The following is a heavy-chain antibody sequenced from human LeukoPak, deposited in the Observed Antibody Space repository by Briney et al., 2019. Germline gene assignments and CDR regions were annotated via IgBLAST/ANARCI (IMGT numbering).Heavy chain of an antibody. J-gene: IGHJ5*02. V-gene: IGHV4-39*01. CDR1: GGSISSSSYY. CDR3: ARHGYLRERPGWFDP. CDR2: IYYSGST. Sequence: PSETLSLTCTVSGGSISSSSYYWGWIRQPPGKGLEWIGSIYYSGSTYYNPPLKSRVTISVDTSKNQFSLKLSSVTAADTAVYYCARHGYLRERPGWFDPWGQGTLVTVSS. D-gene: IGHD1-1*01.